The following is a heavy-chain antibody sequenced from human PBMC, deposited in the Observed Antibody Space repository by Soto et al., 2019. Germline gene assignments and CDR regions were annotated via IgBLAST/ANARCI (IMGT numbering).Heavy chain of an antibody. Sequence: GGSLRLSCAASGFMFENYAMIWVRQAPGKGLEWVATVRGNSYGAYYADSVRGRFIISRDNSKNTMSLQLNSLRDDDTAIYYCAKGKSENGVDWLDPWGPGTLVTVS. CDR2: VRGNSYGA. CDR1: GFMFENYA. D-gene: IGHD2-8*01. J-gene: IGHJ5*02. V-gene: IGHV3-23*01. CDR3: AKGKSENGVDWLDP.